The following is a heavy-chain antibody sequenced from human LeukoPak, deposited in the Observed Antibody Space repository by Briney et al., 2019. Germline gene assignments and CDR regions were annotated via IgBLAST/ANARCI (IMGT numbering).Heavy chain of an antibody. J-gene: IGHJ3*02. CDR3: ARPKRSSSWGDDAFDI. D-gene: IGHD6-13*01. CDR2: INPNSGGT. V-gene: IGHV1-2*02. CDR1: GYTFTGYY. Sequence: ASVTVSCKASGYTFTGYYMHWVRQAPGQGLEWMGWINPNSGGTNYAQKFQGRVTMTRDTSISTAYMELSRLRSDDTAVYYCARPKRSSSWGDDAFDIWGQGTMVTVSS.